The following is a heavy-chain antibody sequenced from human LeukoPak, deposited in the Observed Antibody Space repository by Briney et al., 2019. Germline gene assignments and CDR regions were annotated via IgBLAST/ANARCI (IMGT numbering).Heavy chain of an antibody. V-gene: IGHV1-69*13. J-gene: IGHJ6*03. D-gene: IGHD3-10*01. Sequence: ASVKVSCKASGGTFSSYAISWVRQAPGQGLEWMGGIIPIFGTANYAQKFQGRVTITADESTSTAYMELSSLRSEDTAVYYCARDLHRVVVRGVPHYYYYMDVWGKGTTVTISS. CDR3: ARDLHRVVVRGVPHYYYYMDV. CDR2: IIPIFGTA. CDR1: GGTFSSYA.